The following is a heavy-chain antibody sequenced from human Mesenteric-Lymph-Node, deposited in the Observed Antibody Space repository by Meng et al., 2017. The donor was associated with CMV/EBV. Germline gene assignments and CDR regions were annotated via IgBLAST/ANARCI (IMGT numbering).Heavy chain of an antibody. CDR2: IYYSGSS. CDR3: ARVPPFLTIFGVVPGAFDI. J-gene: IGHJ3*02. D-gene: IGHD3-3*01. CDR1: GASLSTSGYY. V-gene: IGHV4-39*01. Sequence: SETLSLTCTVSGASLSTSGYYWGWIRQPPGKGLEWIVSIYYSGSSFYNPSLKSRVTTSVDTSQSQFSLKLNSVTAADTAVYYCARVPPFLTIFGVVPGAFDIWGQGTMVTVSS.